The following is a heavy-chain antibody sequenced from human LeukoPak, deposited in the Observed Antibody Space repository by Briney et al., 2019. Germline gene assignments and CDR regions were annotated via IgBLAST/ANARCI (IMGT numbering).Heavy chain of an antibody. CDR3: ARQYSSSWSGFDP. Sequence: GSLRLSCAASGFTFSSYEMNWVRQAPGKGLEWLSYISSSGSTIYYADSVKGRFTISRDNAKNSLYLQMNSPRAEDTAVYYCARQYSSSWSGFDPWGQGTLVTVSS. CDR2: ISSSGSTI. CDR1: GFTFSSYE. J-gene: IGHJ5*02. V-gene: IGHV3-48*03. D-gene: IGHD6-13*01.